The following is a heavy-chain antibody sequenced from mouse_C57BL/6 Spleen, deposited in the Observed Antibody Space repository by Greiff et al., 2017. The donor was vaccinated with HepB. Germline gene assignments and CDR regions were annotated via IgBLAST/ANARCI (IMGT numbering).Heavy chain of an antibody. CDR3: ARDPPGSYAMDY. CDR2: ISDGGSYT. CDR1: GFTFSSYA. Sequence: EVQLQESGGGLVKPGGSLKLSCAASGFTFSSYAMSWVRQTPEKRLEWVATISDGGSYTYYPDNVKGRFTISRDNAKNNLYLQMSHLKSEDTAMYYCARDPPGSYAMDYWGQGTSVTVSS. J-gene: IGHJ4*01. D-gene: IGHD1-1*01. V-gene: IGHV5-4*01.